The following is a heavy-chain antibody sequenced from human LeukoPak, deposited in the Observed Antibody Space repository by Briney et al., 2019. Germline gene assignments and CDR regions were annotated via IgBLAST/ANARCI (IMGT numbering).Heavy chain of an antibody. CDR2: IDSGGRT. D-gene: IGHD1-26*01. Sequence: PGGSLRLSCAASGFTVNTNDMSWVRQAPGKGLEWVSVIDSGGRTFYADSVKGRFTISRDNSKNTLDLQMNSLRVEDTAVYYCAKEEARWEWFDPWGQGTLVTVSS. CDR1: GFTVNTND. CDR3: AKEEARWEWFDP. V-gene: IGHV3-66*01. J-gene: IGHJ5*02.